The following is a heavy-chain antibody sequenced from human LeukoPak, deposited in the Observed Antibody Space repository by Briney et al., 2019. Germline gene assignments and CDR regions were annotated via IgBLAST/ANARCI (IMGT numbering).Heavy chain of an antibody. J-gene: IGHJ4*02. D-gene: IGHD3-22*01. V-gene: IGHV3-48*03. Sequence: GGSLRLSCVASRLTFSSYEMNWVRQAPGKGLEWVSYISSSGSTIYYADSVKGRLTISRDNAKNSLYLQMNSLRAEDTAVYYCANFGGDSSGYYYPLDYWGQGTLVTVSS. CDR3: ANFGGDSSGYYYPLDY. CDR2: ISSSGSTI. CDR1: RLTFSSYE.